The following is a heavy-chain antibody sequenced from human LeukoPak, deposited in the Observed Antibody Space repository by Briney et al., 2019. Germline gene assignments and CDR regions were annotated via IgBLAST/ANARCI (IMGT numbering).Heavy chain of an antibody. CDR2: IIPIFGTA. CDR3: AREPQNYYDFWSGYHWTYYYYGMDV. V-gene: IGHV1-69*13. J-gene: IGHJ6*02. D-gene: IGHD3-3*01. Sequence: GASVKVSCKASGGTFSSYAISWVRQAPGQGLEWMGGIIPIFGTANYAQKFQGRVTITADESTSTAYMELRSLRSDDTAVYYCAREPQNYYDFWSGYHWTYYYYGMDVWGQGTTVTVSS. CDR1: GGTFSSYA.